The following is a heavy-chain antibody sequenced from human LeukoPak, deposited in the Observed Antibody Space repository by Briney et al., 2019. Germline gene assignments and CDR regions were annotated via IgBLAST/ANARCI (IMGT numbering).Heavy chain of an antibody. CDR2: INHSGST. J-gene: IGHJ6*03. V-gene: IGHV4-34*01. Sequence: PSETLSLTCAVYGGSFSGYYWSWIRQPPGKGLEWIGEINHSGSTNYNPSLKSRVTISVDTSKNQFSLKLSSVTAADTAVYYCARGVWYYNFWSGYYMDYYYYYMDVWGKGTTVTVSS. CDR3: ARGVWYYNFWSGYYMDYYYYYMDV. D-gene: IGHD3-3*01. CDR1: GGSFSGYY.